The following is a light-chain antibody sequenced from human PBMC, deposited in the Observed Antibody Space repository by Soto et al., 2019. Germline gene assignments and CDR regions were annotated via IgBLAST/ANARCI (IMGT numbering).Light chain of an antibody. CDR3: QQYGSAHT. CDR2: GAS. V-gene: IGKV3-20*01. CDR1: QKVTSSS. Sequence: IVLTKSAGTLSLSPGERAALSCRARQKVTSSSLAWYQQKVGRAPRVLIFGASSRATGIPDRFTGSGSGADFTLTISRLEPDDFAVYYCQQYGSAHTFGQGTKVDIK. J-gene: IGKJ1*01.